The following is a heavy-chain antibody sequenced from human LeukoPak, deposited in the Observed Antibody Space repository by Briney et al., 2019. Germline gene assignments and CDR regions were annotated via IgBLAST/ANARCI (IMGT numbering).Heavy chain of an antibody. CDR2: VSGSGDNT. V-gene: IGHV3-23*01. D-gene: IGHD5-18*01. CDR1: GFTFSSHA. Sequence: PGGSLGLSCAASGFTFSSHAMSWVRQAPGEGLEWVSAVSGSGDNTYYADSVKGRFTISRDNSKNTLYLHMSSLRAEDTAVYYCACTAYYYYYLDVWGKGTTVTVSS. CDR3: ACTAYYYYYLDV. J-gene: IGHJ6*03.